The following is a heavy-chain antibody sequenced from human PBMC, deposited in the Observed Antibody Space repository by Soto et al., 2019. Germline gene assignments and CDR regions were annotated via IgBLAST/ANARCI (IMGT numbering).Heavy chain of an antibody. CDR2: IGVSSDA. V-gene: IGHV3-23*01. J-gene: IGHJ4*02. Sequence: PGGSLRLSCAASGFTFSSYAMSWARQAPGKGLERVSSIGVSSDAYYADSVKGRFTISRDNSRNTLYLQMNSLRAEDTALYYCAKNYFFDSWGQGTLVTVSS. CDR1: GFTFSSYA. CDR3: AKNYFFDS.